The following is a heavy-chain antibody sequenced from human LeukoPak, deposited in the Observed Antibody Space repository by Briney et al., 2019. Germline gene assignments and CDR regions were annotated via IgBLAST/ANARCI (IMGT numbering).Heavy chain of an antibody. CDR1: GFTFSSYA. CDR2: ISGSGGST. D-gene: IGHD2-21*02. CDR3: AKVMVVTAISAYWYFDL. J-gene: IGHJ2*01. Sequence: GGSLRLSCAAFGFTFSSYAMSWVRQAPGKGLEWVSAISGSGGSTYYADSAKGRFTISRDNSKNTLYLQMNSLRAEDTAVYYCAKVMVVTAISAYWYFDLWGRGTLVTVSS. V-gene: IGHV3-23*01.